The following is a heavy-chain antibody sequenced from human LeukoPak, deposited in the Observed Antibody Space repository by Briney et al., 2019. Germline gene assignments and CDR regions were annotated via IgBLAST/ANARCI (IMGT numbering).Heavy chain of an antibody. CDR3: AKEYGSGTHRNRFDY. V-gene: IGHV3-48*04. Sequence: GGSLRLSCAASGFTFSDYGMNWVRQAPGKGLEWVSYISLSTGIIYYADSVKGRFTISRDNAKNSLYLQMNSLRAEDTAVYFCAKEYGSGTHRNRFDYWGQGTLVTVSS. D-gene: IGHD3-10*01. CDR1: GFTFSDYG. CDR2: ISLSTGII. J-gene: IGHJ4*02.